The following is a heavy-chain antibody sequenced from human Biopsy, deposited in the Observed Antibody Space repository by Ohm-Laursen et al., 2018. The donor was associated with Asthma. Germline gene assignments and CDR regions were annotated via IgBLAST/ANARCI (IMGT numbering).Heavy chain of an antibody. CDR2: IYYSGET. CDR1: GASITTSPSY. J-gene: IGHJ4*02. CDR3: ARNLPGYTYGLFED. V-gene: IGHV4-31*01. Sequence: TLSLTCTVSGASITTSPSYWSWLRLLPGKGLEWIGCIYYSGETFFNPSLKNPLFMSLDSSKNQFSLKMTSVTVADTAVYFCARNLPGYTYGLFEDWGQGTLVTVSS. D-gene: IGHD5-18*01.